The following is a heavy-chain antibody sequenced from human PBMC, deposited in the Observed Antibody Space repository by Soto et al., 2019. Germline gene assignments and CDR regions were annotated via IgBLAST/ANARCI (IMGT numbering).Heavy chain of an antibody. D-gene: IGHD4-17*01. CDR3: AREFGGDYVLSYYYYYGMDV. V-gene: IGHV1-18*01. Sequence: QVQLVQSGAEVKKPGASVKVSCKASGYTFTSYGISWVRQAPGQGLEWMGWISAYNGNTNYAQKLQGRVTMTTDTSTSTAYMELRSLRSDDTAVHYCAREFGGDYVLSYYYYYGMDVWGQGTTVTVSS. CDR2: ISAYNGNT. CDR1: GYTFTSYG. J-gene: IGHJ6*02.